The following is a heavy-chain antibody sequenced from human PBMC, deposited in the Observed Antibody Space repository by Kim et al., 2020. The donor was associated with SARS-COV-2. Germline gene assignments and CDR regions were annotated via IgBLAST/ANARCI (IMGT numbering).Heavy chain of an antibody. CDR3: ARGPGPRDY. V-gene: IGHV1-8*01. CDR2: GNT. Sequence: GNTGYAQKFQGRVTMTRNTSISTAYMELSSLRSEDTAVYYCARGPGPRDYWGQGTLVTVSS. J-gene: IGHJ4*02.